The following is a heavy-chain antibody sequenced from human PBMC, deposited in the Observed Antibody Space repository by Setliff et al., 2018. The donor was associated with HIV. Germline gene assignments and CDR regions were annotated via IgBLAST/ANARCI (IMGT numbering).Heavy chain of an antibody. J-gene: IGHJ4*02. V-gene: IGHV4-61*09. CDR2: IYTSGST. Sequence: SETLSLTCTVSGGSISSGSNYWSWIRQPAGKGLEWIGHIYTSGSTNYNPSLKSRVTISVDTSKNQFSLKLTSMTAADTAVYYCAREPDYWGQGTLVTVSS. CDR1: GGSISSGSNY. CDR3: AREPDY.